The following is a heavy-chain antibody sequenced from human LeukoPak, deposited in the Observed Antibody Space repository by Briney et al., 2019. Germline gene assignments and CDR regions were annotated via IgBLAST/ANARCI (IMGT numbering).Heavy chain of an antibody. CDR2: INHSGST. Sequence: SETLSLTCAVYGGSFSGYYWGWIRQPPGKGLEWIGEINHSGSTNYNPSLKSRVTISVDTSKNQFSLKLSSVTAADTAVYYCARLAVGRVDYYYYMDVWGKGTTVTVSS. CDR1: GGSFSGYY. V-gene: IGHV4-34*01. D-gene: IGHD3/OR15-3a*01. CDR3: ARLAVGRVDYYYYMDV. J-gene: IGHJ6*03.